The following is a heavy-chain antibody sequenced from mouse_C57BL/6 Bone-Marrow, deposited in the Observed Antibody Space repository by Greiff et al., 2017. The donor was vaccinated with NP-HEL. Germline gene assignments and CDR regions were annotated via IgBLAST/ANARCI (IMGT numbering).Heavy chain of an antibody. CDR1: GFTFSSYG. CDR2: ISSGGSDT. J-gene: IGHJ2*01. V-gene: IGHV5-6*01. Sequence: EVKVVESGGDLVKPGGSLKLSCAASGFTFSSYGMSWVRQTPDKRLEWVATISSGGSDTYYPESVKGRFTISRDNAKNTLYLQMSSLTSEDTAMYYCARHRVGHKDFDDWGQGTTRTVSS. D-gene: IGHD1-1*01. CDR3: ARHRVGHKDFDD.